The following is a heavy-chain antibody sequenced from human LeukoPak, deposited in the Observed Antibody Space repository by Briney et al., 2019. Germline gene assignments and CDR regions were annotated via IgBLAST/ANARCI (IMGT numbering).Heavy chain of an antibody. Sequence: PGGSLRLSCAPSGFTLSSYWMHWVRRAPGKGLVWVSRIKHDGSSTNYADSVDRRFALSRDNDKKTLYLQMNNLRPEDTAVYYCVRGLDYHDSKTFEFWGQGTLVTVSS. CDR2: IKHDGSST. D-gene: IGHD3-22*01. CDR3: VRGLDYHDSKTFEF. CDR1: GFTLSSYW. V-gene: IGHV3-74*01. J-gene: IGHJ4*02.